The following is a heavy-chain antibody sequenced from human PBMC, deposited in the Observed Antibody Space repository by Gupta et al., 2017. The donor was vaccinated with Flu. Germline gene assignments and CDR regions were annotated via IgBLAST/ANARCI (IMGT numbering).Heavy chain of an antibody. CDR1: GFTFDTYA. J-gene: IGHJ4*02. Sequence: EVQLLESGGGLVQPGGSLRLSCAASGFTFDTYAMGWVRQAPGKGLEGVSGITYSGGRKYEVDAGKGRFAISRDNSKNTVYLQMNSLRDEDTALYYCARCVRASYYCFDYWGQGNLVTVS. D-gene: IGHD3-10*01. V-gene: IGHV3-23*01. CDR2: ITYSGGRK. CDR3: ARCVRASYYCFDY.